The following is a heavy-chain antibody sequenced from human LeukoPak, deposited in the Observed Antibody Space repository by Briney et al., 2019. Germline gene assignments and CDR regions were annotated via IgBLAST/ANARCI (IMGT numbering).Heavy chain of an antibody. Sequence: GGSLRLSCAASGFTFSSYAMSWVRQAPGKGLEWLSSISDSGSSTYTNYEDSVKGRFTISRDKATNSLFLQMDSLRAEDTAVYYCARDIKFGQLDYYYYGMDVWGQGTAVTVSS. J-gene: IGHJ6*02. CDR1: GFTFSSYA. V-gene: IGHV3-21*01. CDR2: ISDSGSSTYT. D-gene: IGHD3-10*01. CDR3: ARDIKFGQLDYYYYGMDV.